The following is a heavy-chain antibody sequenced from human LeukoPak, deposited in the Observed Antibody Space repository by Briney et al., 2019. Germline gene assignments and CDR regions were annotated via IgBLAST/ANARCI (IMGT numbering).Heavy chain of an antibody. J-gene: IGHJ4*02. CDR3: ARGRLNY. V-gene: IGHV3-7*01. CDR2: IKQDGSEK. Sequence: GGSLRLSCAASGFTFSNYWMTWVRQTPGKGLEWMAIIKQDGSEKYYVDSVKGRFTISRDNAKNSLYLQMNSLSAEDTAVYYRARGRLNYWGQGTLVTVSS. CDR1: GFTFSNYW. D-gene: IGHD5-12*01.